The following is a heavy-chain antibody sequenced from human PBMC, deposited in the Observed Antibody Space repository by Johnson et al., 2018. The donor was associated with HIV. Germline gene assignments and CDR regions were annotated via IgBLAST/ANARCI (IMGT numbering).Heavy chain of an antibody. CDR3: ARDFLRLLDAFDI. D-gene: IGHD3-16*01. Sequence: VQLVESGGGVVRPGGSLRLSCEASGFIFDDYGMSWVRQAPGKGLEWVSGINWTGGRTGYADSVKGRFTISRDNAKNSLYLQMHSLRAEDTAVYYCARDFLRLLDAFDIWGQGTMVTVSS. CDR2: INWTGGRT. J-gene: IGHJ3*02. CDR1: GFIFDDYG. V-gene: IGHV3-20*04.